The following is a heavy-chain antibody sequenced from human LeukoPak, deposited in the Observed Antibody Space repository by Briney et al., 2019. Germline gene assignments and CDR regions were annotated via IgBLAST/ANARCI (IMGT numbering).Heavy chain of an antibody. CDR3: ARDHRGGSVWGAFDI. V-gene: IGHV3-48*03. CDR2: ISSSGSTI. D-gene: IGHD1-26*01. Sequence: GGSLRLSCAASGFTFSSYEMNWVRQAPGKGLEWVSYISSSGSTIYYADSVKGRFTISRDNAKNSLYLQMNSLGAEDTAVYYCARDHRGGSVWGAFDIWGQGTMVTVSS. CDR1: GFTFSSYE. J-gene: IGHJ3*02.